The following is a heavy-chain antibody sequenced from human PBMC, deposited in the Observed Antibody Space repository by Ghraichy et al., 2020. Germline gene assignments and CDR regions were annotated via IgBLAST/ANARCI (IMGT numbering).Heavy chain of an antibody. J-gene: IGHJ4*02. V-gene: IGHV3-66*01. Sequence: GGSLRLSCAASGVTVSNNYMSWVRQAPGKGLEWVSVIYSGGRTDYADSVKGRFTISRDNSKNTLYLQMNSLRVEDTAVYYCARDPMAASIETWGWGQGTLVTVS. CDR3: ARDPMAASIETWG. CDR1: GVTVSNNY. CDR2: IYSGGRT. D-gene: IGHD5-24*01.